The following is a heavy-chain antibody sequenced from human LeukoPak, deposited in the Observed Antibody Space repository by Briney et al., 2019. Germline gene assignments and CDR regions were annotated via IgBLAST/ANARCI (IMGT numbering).Heavy chain of an antibody. J-gene: IGHJ4*02. Sequence: SQTLSLTCTVSGGSISSGGYYWSWIRQHPGKGLEWIGYIYYSGSTYYNPSLKSRVTISVDTSKNQLSLKLSSVTAADTAVYYCARLITVAGPGSYWGQGTLVTVSS. CDR1: GGSISSGGYY. D-gene: IGHD6-13*01. CDR3: ARLITVAGPGSY. CDR2: IYYSGST. V-gene: IGHV4-31*03.